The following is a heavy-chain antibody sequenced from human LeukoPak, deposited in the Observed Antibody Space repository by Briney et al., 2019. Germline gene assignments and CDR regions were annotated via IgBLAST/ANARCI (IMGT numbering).Heavy chain of an antibody. Sequence: ASVTVSCTASGYTFTGYYLHWVRQAPGQGLEWMGWINPNSGDTNYAQKFQGRVTMTRDTSISTAYMELIRLTSDDTAVYYCARTNSMILVVIPDYYYMDVWGKGTTVTVSS. D-gene: IGHD3-22*01. CDR2: INPNSGDT. J-gene: IGHJ6*03. CDR3: ARTNSMILVVIPDYYYMDV. CDR1: GYTFTGYY. V-gene: IGHV1-2*02.